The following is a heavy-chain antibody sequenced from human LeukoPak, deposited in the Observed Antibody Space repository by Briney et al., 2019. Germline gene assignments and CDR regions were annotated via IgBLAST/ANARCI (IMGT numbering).Heavy chain of an antibody. D-gene: IGHD3-10*01. J-gene: IGHJ4*02. CDR1: GASISSYY. CDR2: VYSSGST. CDR3: ARRKYVYGSGSYYNVYDY. V-gene: IGHV4-59*12. Sequence: SETLSLTCTVSGASISSYYWSWIRQPPRKGLEWIGYVYSSGSTNYNPSLKSRVTISVDTSKNQFSLKLSSVTAADTAVYYCARRKYVYGSGSYYNVYDYWGQGTLVTVSS.